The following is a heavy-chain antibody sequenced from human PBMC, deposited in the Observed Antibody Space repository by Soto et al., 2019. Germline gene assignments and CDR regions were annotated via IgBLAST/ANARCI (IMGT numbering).Heavy chain of an antibody. J-gene: IGHJ4*02. CDR3: ARQVGEYGDYVLAY. CDR1: GGSISSSSYY. V-gene: IGHV4-39*01. CDR2: IYYSGST. D-gene: IGHD4-17*01. Sequence: QLQLQESGPGLVKPSETLSLTCTVSGGSISSSSYYWGWIRQPPGKGLEWIGSIYYSGSTYYNPSLKSRVTISVDTSKNQFSLKLSSVTAADTAVYYCARQVGEYGDYVLAYWGQGTLVTVSS.